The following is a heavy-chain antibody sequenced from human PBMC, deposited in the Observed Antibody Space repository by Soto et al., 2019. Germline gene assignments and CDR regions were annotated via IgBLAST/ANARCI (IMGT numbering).Heavy chain of an antibody. CDR3: VRDQDSRGYSVFYL. D-gene: IGHD3-22*01. V-gene: IGHV3-74*01. CDR2: ISNDGSST. CDR1: GFTLNSFF. J-gene: IGHJ5*02. Sequence: PGVSLRLSCAASGFTLNSFFMHWVRQAPGKGLMWVSRISNDGSSTTYADSVKGRFTISRDNARNTLYLQMNSLRVDDTAVYFCVRDQDSRGYSVFYLWGQGAQVTVCS.